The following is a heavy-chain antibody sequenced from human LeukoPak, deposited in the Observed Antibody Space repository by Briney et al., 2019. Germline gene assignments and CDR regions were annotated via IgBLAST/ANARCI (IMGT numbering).Heavy chain of an antibody. CDR3: AKDFTEDILTGYQDY. CDR1: GFTFDDYA. Sequence: GGSLRLSCAASGFTFDDYAMHWVRQAPGKGLEWVSGISWNSGSIGHADSVKGRFTISRDNAKNSLYLQMNSLRAEDTALYYCAKDFTEDILTGYQDYWGQGTLVTVSS. D-gene: IGHD3-9*01. J-gene: IGHJ4*02. CDR2: ISWNSGSI. V-gene: IGHV3-9*01.